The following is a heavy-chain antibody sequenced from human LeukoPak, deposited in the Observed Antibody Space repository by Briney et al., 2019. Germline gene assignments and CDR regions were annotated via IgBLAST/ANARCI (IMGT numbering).Heavy chain of an antibody. Sequence: PGRSLRLSCAASGFTFDDYAMHWVRQAPGKGLEWVSGISWNSGSIGYADSVKGRFTISRDNAKNSLYLQMNSLRAEDTALYYCARFIAAPYYFDYWGRGTLVTVSS. CDR2: ISWNSGSI. V-gene: IGHV3-9*01. CDR1: GFTFDDYA. J-gene: IGHJ4*02. CDR3: ARFIAAPYYFDY. D-gene: IGHD6-13*01.